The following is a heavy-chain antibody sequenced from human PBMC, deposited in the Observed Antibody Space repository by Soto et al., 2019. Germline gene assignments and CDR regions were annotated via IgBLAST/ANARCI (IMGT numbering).Heavy chain of an antibody. CDR3: ARAGYSYGNVLDACYFDY. D-gene: IGHD5-18*01. CDR1: GGSISSGCYY. Sequence: QVQLQESGPGLVKPSQTLSLTCTFPGGSISSGCYYWSWIRQHPGKGLEWIGYIYYSGSTYYTPSLKSRVTISVDTSKNQLSLELSSVTAADTAVYYCARAGYSYGNVLDACYFDYWGQGTLVTVSS. J-gene: IGHJ4*02. V-gene: IGHV4-31*03. CDR2: IYYSGST.